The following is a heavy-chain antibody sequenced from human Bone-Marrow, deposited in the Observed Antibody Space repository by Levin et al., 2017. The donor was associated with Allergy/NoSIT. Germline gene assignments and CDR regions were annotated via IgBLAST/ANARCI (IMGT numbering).Heavy chain of an antibody. D-gene: IGHD5-12*01. CDR2: INEDGSVT. J-gene: IGHJ4*02. CDR1: GFSLSNYW. V-gene: IGHV3-74*03. Sequence: PGGSLRLSCATSGFSLSNYWMHWVRQAPGKGLVWVSRINEDGSVTMYADSVRGRFTISKDNTKNIVYLQMNSLRAEDTAVYYCARALGYDPYWGQGTLVTVSS. CDR3: ARALGYDPY.